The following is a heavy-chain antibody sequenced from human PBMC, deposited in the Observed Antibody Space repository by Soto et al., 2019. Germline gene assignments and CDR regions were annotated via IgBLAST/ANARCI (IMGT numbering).Heavy chain of an antibody. Sequence: QVQLQQWGAGLLKPSETLSLTCAVSGGSFTTYYWSWIRQSPGKGLEWIGEINHSGSTNYNPSLKSRVTISVDMSKNEFSLKLTSVTAADTAVYYCARVSPRVAVVVTARSGLYGMDVWGQGTAVTVSS. J-gene: IGHJ6*02. CDR3: ARVSPRVAVVVTARSGLYGMDV. V-gene: IGHV4-34*01. CDR2: INHSGST. CDR1: GGSFTTYY. D-gene: IGHD2-15*01.